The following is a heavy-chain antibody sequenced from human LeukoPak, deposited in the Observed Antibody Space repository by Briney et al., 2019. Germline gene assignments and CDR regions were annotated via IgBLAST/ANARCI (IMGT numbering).Heavy chain of an antibody. Sequence: GGSLRLSCAASGFTFSSYDMHWVRHATGKGLQWVSGIGTAGDTYYPGSVKGRFTISRENAKNSLYLQMNSLRAGDTAVYYCTRGAGSSGWDPFDYWGQGTLVTVSS. CDR3: TRGAGSSGWDPFDY. J-gene: IGHJ4*02. CDR1: GFTFSSYD. V-gene: IGHV3-13*01. CDR2: IGTAGDT. D-gene: IGHD6-19*01.